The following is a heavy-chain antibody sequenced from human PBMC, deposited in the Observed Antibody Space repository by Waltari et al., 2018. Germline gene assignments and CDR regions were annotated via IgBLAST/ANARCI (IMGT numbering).Heavy chain of an antibody. CDR3: AREVVGCGGDCYDFDY. CDR1: GYTFPSSG. CDR2: ISAYNGNT. Sequence: QVQLVQSGAEVKKPGASVKVSCKASGYTFPSSGISWVRQAPGQGLEWMGWISAYNGNTNYAQKLQGRVTMTTDTSTSTAYMELRSLRSDDTAVYYCAREVVGCGGDCYDFDYWGQGTLVTVSS. J-gene: IGHJ4*02. V-gene: IGHV1-18*01. D-gene: IGHD2-21*01.